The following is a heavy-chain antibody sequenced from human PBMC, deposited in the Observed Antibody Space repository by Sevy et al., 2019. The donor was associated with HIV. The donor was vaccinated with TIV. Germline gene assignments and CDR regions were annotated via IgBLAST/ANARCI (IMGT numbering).Heavy chain of an antibody. D-gene: IGHD5-12*01. Sequence: GGALRLSCVASQFNFDTYAIHWVRQAPGKGLEWVAMIWYDGSSKDYAESVKGRFAISRDNSQNTAFLQMNSLRAEDTGVYYCATNMGQAGAYDSNFDFWGQGPLVTVSS. CDR2: IWYDGSSK. CDR3: ATNMGQAGAYDSNFDF. V-gene: IGHV3-33*01. CDR1: QFNFDTYA. J-gene: IGHJ4*02.